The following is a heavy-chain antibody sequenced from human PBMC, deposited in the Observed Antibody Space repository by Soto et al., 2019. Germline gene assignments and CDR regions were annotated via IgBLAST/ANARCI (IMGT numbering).Heavy chain of an antibody. CDR1: GFTFSSYG. CDR2: ISYDGSNK. D-gene: IGHD6-25*01. J-gene: IGHJ6*02. V-gene: IGHV3-30*18. Sequence: QVQLVESGGGVVQPGRSLRLSFAASGFTFSSYGMHWVRQAPGKGLEWVAVISYDGSNKYYADSVKGRFTISRDNSKNTLYLKMNRLRAEDTAVYYCAKDRRPNYYYGMDVWGQGTTVTVSS. CDR3: AKDRRPNYYYGMDV.